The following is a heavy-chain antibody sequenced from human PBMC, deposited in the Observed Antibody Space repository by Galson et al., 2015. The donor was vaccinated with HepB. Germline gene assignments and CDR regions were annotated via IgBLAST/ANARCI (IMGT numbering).Heavy chain of an antibody. V-gene: IGHV1-24*01. CDR1: GYSLSELF. J-gene: IGHJ3*02. Sequence: SVKVSCKVSGYSLSELFTHWVRQAPGKGLEWMGGFNPEDGETISAHKFRGRLTMTEDTSTDTAYMELSSLRSEDTAVYYCATVRSFYDSGSYRPGVFDIWGQGTLVTVSS. D-gene: IGHD3-10*01. CDR2: FNPEDGET. CDR3: ATVRSFYDSGSYRPGVFDI.